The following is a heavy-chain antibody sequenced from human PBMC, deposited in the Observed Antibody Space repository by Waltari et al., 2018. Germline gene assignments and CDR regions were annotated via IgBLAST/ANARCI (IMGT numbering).Heavy chain of an antibody. V-gene: IGHV1-69*14. D-gene: IGHD5-18*01. CDR2: IIPIVGTA. CDR1: GGTFSSYA. CDR3: AREGYSYGYDWFDP. J-gene: IGHJ5*02. Sequence: QVQLVQSGAEVKKPGSSVKVSCKASGGTFSSYAISWVRQAPGQGLEWMGGIIPIVGTANYAQKFQGRVTMTADKSTSTAYMELSSLRSEDTAVYYCAREGYSYGYDWFDPWGQGTLVTVSS.